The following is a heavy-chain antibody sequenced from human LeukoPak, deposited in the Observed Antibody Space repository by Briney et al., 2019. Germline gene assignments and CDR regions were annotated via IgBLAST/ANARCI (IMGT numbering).Heavy chain of an antibody. J-gene: IGHJ4*02. CDR2: ISDSGGRT. Sequence: PGGSLRLSCAVSGITLSNYGMSWVRQAPGKGLEWVSCISDSGGRTNYADSVKGRFTISRDNPKNTLYLQMNSLRAEDTAVYFCAKRGVVIRVILVGFHKEAYYFDSWGQGALVTVYS. CDR1: GITLSNYG. V-gene: IGHV3-23*01. CDR3: AKRGVVIRVILVGFHKEAYYFDS. D-gene: IGHD3-22*01.